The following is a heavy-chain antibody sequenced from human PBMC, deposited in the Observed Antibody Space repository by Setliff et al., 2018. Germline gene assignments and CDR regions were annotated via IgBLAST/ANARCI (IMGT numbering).Heavy chain of an antibody. CDR2: IYHSGSA. Sequence: SETLSLTCTVSGGSISSGDYFWSWIRQPPGKGLEWIAYIYHSGSAYYNPSLKSRVTMSVDTSKNQFSLHLTSVTAADTAVYYCTREVGTSTSSDAFDVWGQGMMVTVSS. CDR1: GGSISSGDYF. CDR3: TREVGTSTSSDAFDV. J-gene: IGHJ3*01. V-gene: IGHV4-30-4*08. D-gene: IGHD1-26*01.